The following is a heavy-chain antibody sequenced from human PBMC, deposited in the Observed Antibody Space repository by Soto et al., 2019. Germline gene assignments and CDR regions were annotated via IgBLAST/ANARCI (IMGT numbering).Heavy chain of an antibody. Sequence: PSETLSLTCAVSGGSISSSNWWSWVRQPPGKGLEWIGEIYHSGGTNYNPSLKSRVTISVDKSKNQFSLKLSSVTAADTAVYYCARSGYCSGGSCSTPTPFDYWGQGTLVTVSS. V-gene: IGHV4-4*02. CDR1: GGSISSSNW. D-gene: IGHD2-15*01. CDR2: IYHSGGT. CDR3: ARSGYCSGGSCSTPTPFDY. J-gene: IGHJ4*02.